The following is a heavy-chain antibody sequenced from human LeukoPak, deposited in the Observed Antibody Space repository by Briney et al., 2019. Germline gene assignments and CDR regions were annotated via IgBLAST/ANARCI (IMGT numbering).Heavy chain of an antibody. J-gene: IGHJ4*02. CDR2: INPNSGNT. V-gene: IGHV1-2*02. Sequence: GASVKVSCKASGYTFIDYYLHWVRQAPGQGLEWMGWINPNSGNTYSAQSFQGRVTMTRDTSITTAYMELSRLRSDDTALYYCATSDIPGRPSEAIGGLDYGGQGTLVTVSS. D-gene: IGHD6-6*01. CDR1: GYTFIDYY. CDR3: ATSDIPGRPSEAIGGLDY.